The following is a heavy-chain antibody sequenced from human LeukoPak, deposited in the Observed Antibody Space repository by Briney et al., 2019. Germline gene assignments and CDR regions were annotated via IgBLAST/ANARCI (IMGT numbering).Heavy chain of an antibody. CDR1: GGSFSGYY. CDR3: ASYSSGCH. Sequence: SETLSLTCAVYGGSFSGYYWSWIRQPPGKGLEWIGSIYYSGSTYYNPSLKSRVTISVDTSKNQFSLKLSSVTAADTAVYYCASYSSGCHWGQGTLVTVSS. CDR2: IYYSGST. J-gene: IGHJ4*02. V-gene: IGHV4-34*01. D-gene: IGHD6-19*01.